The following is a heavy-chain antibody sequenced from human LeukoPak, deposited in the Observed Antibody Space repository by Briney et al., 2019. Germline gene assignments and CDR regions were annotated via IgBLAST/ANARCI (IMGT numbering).Heavy chain of an antibody. CDR1: GFTFSTYW. CDR3: ARDRGSLPHAFDI. Sequence: GGSLRLSCAASGFTFSTYWMSWVRQAPGKGLEWVANIKQDGSEKYYVDSVKGRFTISRDNAKNSLYLQMNSLRAEDTAVYYCARDRGSLPHAFDIWGQGTMVTVSS. V-gene: IGHV3-7*01. J-gene: IGHJ3*02. D-gene: IGHD1-26*01. CDR2: IKQDGSEK.